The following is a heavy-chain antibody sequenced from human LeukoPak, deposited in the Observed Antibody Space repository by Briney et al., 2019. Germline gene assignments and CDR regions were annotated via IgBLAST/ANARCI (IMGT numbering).Heavy chain of an antibody. CDR1: GFTFSAYW. V-gene: IGHV3-7*03. D-gene: IGHD3-9*01. Sequence: GGSLRLSCAASGFTFSAYWMTWVRQAPGKGLEWVANINEGGNSKYYVDSVRGRFTISRDKTKDLLHLQMNSLRAEDTAVYYCAKASPRYFDWLNYFDYWGQGTLVTVSS. J-gene: IGHJ4*02. CDR2: INEGGNSK. CDR3: AKASPRYFDWLNYFDY.